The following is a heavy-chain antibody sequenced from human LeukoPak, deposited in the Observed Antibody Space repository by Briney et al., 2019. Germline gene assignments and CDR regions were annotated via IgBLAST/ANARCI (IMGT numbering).Heavy chain of an antibody. V-gene: IGHV1-8*02. D-gene: IGHD3-10*01. CDR2: MNPNSGNT. Sequence: ASVKVSCKASGYTFTSYDINWVRQATGQGLEWMGWMNPNSGNTGYAQKFQGRVTMTRDTSTSTVYMELSSLRSEDTAVYYCARASTVRGGGDYWGQGTLVTVSS. CDR3: ARASTVRGGGDY. J-gene: IGHJ4*02. CDR1: GYTFTSYD.